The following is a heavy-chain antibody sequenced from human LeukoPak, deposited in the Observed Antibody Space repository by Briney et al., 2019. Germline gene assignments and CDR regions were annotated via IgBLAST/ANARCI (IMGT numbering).Heavy chain of an antibody. D-gene: IGHD3-10*01. CDR2: VNPYSGGT. Sequence: ASVKVSCKASGYTFTGYYLHWVRQAPGQGLEWMGWVNPYSGGTNYALKFQGRVTMTRDTSISTAYMELSRLRSDDTAVYYCARELLWFGEPPYYYYGMDVWGQGTTVTVSS. V-gene: IGHV1-2*02. J-gene: IGHJ6*02. CDR3: ARELLWFGEPPYYYYGMDV. CDR1: GYTFTGYY.